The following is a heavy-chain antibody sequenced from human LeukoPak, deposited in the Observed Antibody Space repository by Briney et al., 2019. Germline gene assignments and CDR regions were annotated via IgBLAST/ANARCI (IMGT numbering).Heavy chain of an antibody. Sequence: GESLKLSCAASGFTFSGSAMHWVRQASGKGLEWVGRIRSKANSYATAYAASVKGRFTISRDDSKNTAYLQMNSLKTEDTAVYYCTSRDCSSTSCYRDPTYYYYYMGVWGKGTTVTVSS. CDR2: IRSKANSYAT. J-gene: IGHJ6*03. CDR3: TSRDCSSTSCYRDPTYYYYYMGV. V-gene: IGHV3-73*01. CDR1: GFTFSGSA. D-gene: IGHD2-2*01.